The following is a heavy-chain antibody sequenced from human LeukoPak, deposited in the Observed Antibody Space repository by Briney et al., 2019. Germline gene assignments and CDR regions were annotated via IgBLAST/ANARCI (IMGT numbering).Heavy chain of an antibody. V-gene: IGHV4-4*02. J-gene: IGHJ4*02. CDR2: IYHSGST. CDR3: ARLAIAARLFDY. CDR1: GASISSSNW. Sequence: SETLSLTCAVSGASISSSNWWSWVRQPPGKGLEWIGEIYHSGSTNYNSSLKSRVTISVDKSKNQFSLKLSSVTAADTAMYYCARLAIAARLFDYWGQGTLVTVSS. D-gene: IGHD6-6*01.